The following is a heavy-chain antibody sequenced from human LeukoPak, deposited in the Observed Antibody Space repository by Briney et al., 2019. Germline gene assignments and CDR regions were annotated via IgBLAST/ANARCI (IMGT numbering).Heavy chain of an antibody. CDR1: GFTFSSYD. J-gene: IGHJ4*02. Sequence: GGSLRLSCAASGFTFSSYDMHWVRQATGKRLEWISSIGTAGDTYYPGSVKGRFTISRENAKNSLYLQMNSLRAGDTAVYYCARGRLDSSGYYFFDYWGQGTLVTVSS. CDR3: ARGRLDSSGYYFFDY. V-gene: IGHV3-13*01. CDR2: IGTAGDT. D-gene: IGHD3-22*01.